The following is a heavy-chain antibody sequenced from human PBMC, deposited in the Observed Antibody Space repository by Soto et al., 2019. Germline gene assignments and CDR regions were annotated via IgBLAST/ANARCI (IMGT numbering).Heavy chain of an antibody. J-gene: IGHJ6*02. CDR2: INPSGGST. Sequence: ASVKVSCKASGYPFTSYYMHWVRQAPGQGLEWMGIINPSGGSTSYAQKFQGRVTMTRDTSTSTVYMELSSLRSEDTAVYYCARAGAGDIVVVPAATYYYYYGMDVWGQGTTVTVSS. V-gene: IGHV1-46*01. CDR3: ARAGAGDIVVVPAATYYYYYGMDV. D-gene: IGHD2-2*01. CDR1: GYPFTSYY.